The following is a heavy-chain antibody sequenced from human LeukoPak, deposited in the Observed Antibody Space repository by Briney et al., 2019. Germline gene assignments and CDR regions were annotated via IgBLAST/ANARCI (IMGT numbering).Heavy chain of an antibody. D-gene: IGHD6-13*01. Sequence: PGRSLRLSCAASGFTFSNYWMSWVRQAPGKGLEWVANLKQDGSQKYYVDSLKGRFTISRDNAQNSLYLQMYSLRGEDTAVYYCARIGYSSSSFDYWGQGTLVTVSS. J-gene: IGHJ4*02. CDR2: LKQDGSQK. CDR3: ARIGYSSSSFDY. V-gene: IGHV3-7*01. CDR1: GFTFSNYW.